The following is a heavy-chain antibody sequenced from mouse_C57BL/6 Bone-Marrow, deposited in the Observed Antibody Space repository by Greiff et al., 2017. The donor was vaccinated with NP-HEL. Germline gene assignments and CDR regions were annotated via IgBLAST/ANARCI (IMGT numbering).Heavy chain of an antibody. D-gene: IGHD2-3*01. J-gene: IGHJ2*01. V-gene: IGHV1-61*01. Sequence: VQLQQPGAELVRPGSSVKLSCKASGYTFTSYWMDWVKQRPGQGLEWIGNIYPSDSETNYNQKFKDKATLTVDKSSSTAYMQLSSLTSEDSAVYYCARGRNDGFDYWGQGTTLTVSS. CDR3: ARGRNDGFDY. CDR1: GYTFTSYW. CDR2: IYPSDSET.